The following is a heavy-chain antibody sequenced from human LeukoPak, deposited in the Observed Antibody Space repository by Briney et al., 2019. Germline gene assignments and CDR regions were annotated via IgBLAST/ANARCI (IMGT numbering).Heavy chain of an antibody. CDR1: GGSISTDY. J-gene: IGHJ4*02. CDR3: AILGKEVTYRAYYLDY. CDR2: IHYSGHT. V-gene: IGHV4-59*08. D-gene: IGHD1-26*01. Sequence: SETLSLTCTVSGGSISTDYWSWIRQPPGKGLEYIAFIHYSGHTNYNPSLKSRVTISIDTSKNQLSLKLSSVTAADPAVYYCAILGKEVTYRAYYLDYWGQGTLVTVSS.